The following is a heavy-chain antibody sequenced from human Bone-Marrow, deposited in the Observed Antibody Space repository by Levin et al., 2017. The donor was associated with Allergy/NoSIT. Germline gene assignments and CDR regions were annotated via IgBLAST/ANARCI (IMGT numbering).Heavy chain of an antibody. CDR1: GGSFSGYY. Sequence: SETLSLTCAVYGGSFSGYYWSWIRQPPGKGLEWIGEINHSGSTNYNPSLKSRVTISVDTSKNQFSLKLSSVTAADTAVYYCARRHLHGYKRFFDYWGQGTLVTVSS. CDR3: ARRHLHGYKRFFDY. J-gene: IGHJ4*02. CDR2: INHSGST. V-gene: IGHV4-34*01. D-gene: IGHD5-24*01.